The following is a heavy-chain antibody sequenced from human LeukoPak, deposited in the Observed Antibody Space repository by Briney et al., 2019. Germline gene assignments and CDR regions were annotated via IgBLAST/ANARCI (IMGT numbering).Heavy chain of an antibody. Sequence: GGSLRLSCAASGFTLSSYSMNWVRQAPGKGLEWVSSISSSSSYIYYADSVKGRFTISRDNAKNSLYLQMNSLRAEDTAVYYCARSGSELLLHYWGQGTLVTVSS. CDR1: GFTLSSYS. CDR3: ARSGSELLLHY. V-gene: IGHV3-21*01. CDR2: ISSSSSYI. J-gene: IGHJ4*02. D-gene: IGHD2-2*01.